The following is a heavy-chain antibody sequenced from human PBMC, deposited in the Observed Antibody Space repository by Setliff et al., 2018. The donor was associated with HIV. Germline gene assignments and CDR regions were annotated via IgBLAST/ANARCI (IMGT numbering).Heavy chain of an antibody. J-gene: IGHJ3*02. D-gene: IGHD3-9*01. Sequence: ASVKVSCKVSGYTLTELSVHWVRQAPGEGLEWMGGFDPEDGETIYAEKFQGRVTMTEDTSTDTAYMALSSLGSEDTAMYYCATSGFYDILTGPTPGAFDIWGQGTLVTVSS. V-gene: IGHV1-24*01. CDR1: GYTLTELS. CDR3: ATSGFYDILTGPTPGAFDI. CDR2: FDPEDGET.